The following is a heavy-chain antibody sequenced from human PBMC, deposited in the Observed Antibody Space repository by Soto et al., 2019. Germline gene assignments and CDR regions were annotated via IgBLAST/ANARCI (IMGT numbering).Heavy chain of an antibody. V-gene: IGHV1-69*13. J-gene: IGHJ6*02. CDR1: GGPISNFA. CDR3: ARDGPPEYYDFWSGYSADPNYGMDV. CDR2: IIPIAART. Sequence: SVKVSCKASGGPISNFAINWVRQAPGQGLEWMGGIIPIAARTNYAERFQGRVTMTADESTNTFYMELSSLGYDDTAVYYCARDGPPEYYDFWSGYSADPNYGMDVWGQGTTVTVSS. D-gene: IGHD3-3*01.